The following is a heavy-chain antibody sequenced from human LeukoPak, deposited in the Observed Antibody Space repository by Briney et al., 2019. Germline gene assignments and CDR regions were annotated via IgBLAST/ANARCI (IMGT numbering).Heavy chain of an antibody. CDR3: GRAGPVTKDHFMDV. D-gene: IGHD2-2*01. CDR2: ISSSSSYI. J-gene: IGHJ6*03. CDR1: GFTFSSYS. Sequence: GGSLRLSCAASGFTFSSYSMNWVRQAPGKGLEWVSSISSSSSYIYYADSVKGRFTISRDNAKNSLYLQMNSLSAEDTAVYYCGRAGPVTKDHFMDVWGKGTTVTVSS. V-gene: IGHV3-21*01.